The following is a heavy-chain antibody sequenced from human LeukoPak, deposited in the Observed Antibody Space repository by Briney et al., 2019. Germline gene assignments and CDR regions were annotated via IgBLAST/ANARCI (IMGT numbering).Heavy chain of an antibody. CDR3: ARDFLVVVPAAIGYDFWSGRRDYYFDY. J-gene: IGHJ4*02. CDR2: ISAYNGNT. Sequence: ASVKVSCKASGYTFTSYVISWVRQAPGQGLEWMGWISAYNGNTNYAQKLQGRVAMTTDTSTSTAYMELRSLRSDDTAVYYCARDFLVVVPAAIGYDFWSGRRDYYFDYWGQGTLVTVSS. D-gene: IGHD2-2*01. CDR1: GYTFTSYV. V-gene: IGHV1-18*01.